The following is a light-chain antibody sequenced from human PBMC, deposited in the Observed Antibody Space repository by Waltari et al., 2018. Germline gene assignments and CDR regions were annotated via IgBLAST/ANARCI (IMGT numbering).Light chain of an antibody. Sequence: DIVMTQSPDSLAVYLGERATIHCKSRQSVLYSSNNKNYLAWYQQKPGQPPKLLIYWASTRESGVPDRFSGSGSGTDFTLTISSLQAEDVAVYYCQQYYSTPPTFGGGTKVEIK. CDR2: WAS. V-gene: IGKV4-1*01. J-gene: IGKJ4*01. CDR1: QSVLYSSNNKNY. CDR3: QQYYSTPPT.